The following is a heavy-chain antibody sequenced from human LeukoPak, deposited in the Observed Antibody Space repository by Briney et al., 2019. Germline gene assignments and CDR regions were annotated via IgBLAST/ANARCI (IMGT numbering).Heavy chain of an antibody. D-gene: IGHD2-15*01. CDR3: AKDLRYCSGGSCYWPDGVFDY. CDR1: GFTFSTYW. Sequence: GGSLRLSCAASGFTFSTYWMHWVRQAPGKGLVWVSGLNSDGSITGYVDSVKGRFTISRDNAKNTLYLQMNSLRAEDTAVYYCAKDLRYCSGGSCYWPDGVFDYWGQGTLVTVSS. J-gene: IGHJ4*02. V-gene: IGHV3-74*01. CDR2: LNSDGSIT.